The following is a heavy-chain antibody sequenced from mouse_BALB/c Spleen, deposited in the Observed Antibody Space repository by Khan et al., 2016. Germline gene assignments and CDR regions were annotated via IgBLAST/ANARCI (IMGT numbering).Heavy chain of an antibody. Sequence: EVQLQESGPGLVKPSQSLSLTCTVTGYSIPSDYAWNWIRQFPGNKLEWMGYISFSGSTSYNPSLKSRFSITRDTSKNQFFLQLNSATTEDTATYYCTRGGSSYEGAMDYWGQGTSVTVSS. D-gene: IGHD1-1*01. V-gene: IGHV3-2*02. CDR1: GYSIPSDYA. CDR2: ISFSGST. J-gene: IGHJ4*01. CDR3: TRGGSSYEGAMDY.